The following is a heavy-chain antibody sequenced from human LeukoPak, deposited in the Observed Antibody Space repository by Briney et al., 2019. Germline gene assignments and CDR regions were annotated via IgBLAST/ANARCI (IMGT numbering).Heavy chain of an antibody. CDR3: AKANGAIFGVAGYFDY. V-gene: IGHV3-48*03. D-gene: IGHD3-3*02. CDR2: ISSSGSTI. Sequence: GGSLRLSCAASGFTFSSYEMNWVRQAPGKGLEWVSYISSSGSTIYYADSVKGRFTISRDNSKNTLDLQMNSLRAEDTAVYYCAKANGAIFGVAGYFDYWGQGTLVTVSS. CDR1: GFTFSSYE. J-gene: IGHJ4*02.